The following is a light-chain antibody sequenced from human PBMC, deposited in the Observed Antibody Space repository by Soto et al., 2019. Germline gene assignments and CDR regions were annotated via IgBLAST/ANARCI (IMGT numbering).Light chain of an antibody. V-gene: IGKV3-15*01. CDR1: QSVSGK. Sequence: ETVMTQSTATLSVSPGERVTLSCRASQSVSGKVAWYQQKPGQPPSLLIYAASTRATGVPARFSGSGSGTEFTLTITSLQSEDFAVYFCQQYANWPPVIFGGGTKVDIK. J-gene: IGKJ4*01. CDR2: AAS. CDR3: QQYANWPPVI.